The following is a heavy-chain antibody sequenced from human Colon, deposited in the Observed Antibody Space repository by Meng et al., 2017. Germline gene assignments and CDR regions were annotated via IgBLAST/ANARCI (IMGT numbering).Heavy chain of an antibody. D-gene: IGHD2-15*01. CDR1: GGSINICVW. V-gene: IGHV4-4*02. J-gene: IGHJ4*02. CDR3: VRNDHCTSGTCYPHFDY. CDR2: IHSYGST. Sequence: QGNLKEPGPGLVKPSGTLSLTCAVSGGSINICVWWSWVRQAPGKGLEWIGEIHSYGSTNYNPSLKSRLTLSLDKSNIQFSLSLSSVTAADTAVYYCVRNDHCTSGTCYPHFDYWGQGTLVTVSS.